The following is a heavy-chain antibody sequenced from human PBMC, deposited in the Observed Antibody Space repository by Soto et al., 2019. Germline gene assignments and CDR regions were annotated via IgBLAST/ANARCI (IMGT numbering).Heavy chain of an antibody. Sequence: SETLSLTCTVSGGSISSYYWSWIRQPPGKGLEWIGYIYYSGSTNYNPSLKSRVTISVDTSKNQFSLKLSSVTAADTAVYYCARDRWSVLVDLWGQGTLVTVSS. CDR1: GGSISSYY. V-gene: IGHV4-59*01. D-gene: IGHD2-15*01. CDR2: IYYSGST. CDR3: ARDRWSVLVDL. J-gene: IGHJ5*02.